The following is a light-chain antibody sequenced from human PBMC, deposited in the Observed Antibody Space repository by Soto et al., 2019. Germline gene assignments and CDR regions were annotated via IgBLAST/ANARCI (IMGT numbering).Light chain of an antibody. V-gene: IGKV1-17*01. J-gene: IGKJ1*01. Sequence: DIQMTQSPSSLSASVGDRVTITCRASQGIRYALGWCQQKPGTAPKRLIYGASILQNGVPSRFGGSGSGTEFTLTISSLQPEDFATYYCLQYNSPPLTFGQGTKVDIK. CDR2: GAS. CDR1: QGIRYA. CDR3: LQYNSPPLT.